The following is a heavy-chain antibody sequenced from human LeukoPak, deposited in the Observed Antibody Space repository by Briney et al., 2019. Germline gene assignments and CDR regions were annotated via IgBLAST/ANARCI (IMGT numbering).Heavy chain of an antibody. CDR2: ISGSGGST. V-gene: IGHV3-23*01. D-gene: IGHD3-10*01. CDR1: GFTFSSYA. J-gene: IGHJ4*02. Sequence: GGSLRLSCAASGFTFSSYAMSWVRQAPGKGLEWVSAISGSGGSTYYADSVKGRFTISRDNSKNTLYLQMNSLRAEDTALYYCAGARGSGSYDYWGQGTLVTVSS. CDR3: AGARGSGSYDY.